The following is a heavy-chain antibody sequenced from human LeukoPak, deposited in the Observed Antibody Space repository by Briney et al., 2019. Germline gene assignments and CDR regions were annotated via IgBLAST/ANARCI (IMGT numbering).Heavy chain of an antibody. J-gene: IGHJ4*02. D-gene: IGHD3-22*01. CDR2: FDPEDGET. CDR1: GYTLTELS. V-gene: IGHV1-24*01. CDR3: ATDDSSGYRGSDY. Sequence: ASVKVSCMVSGYTLTELSMHWVRQAPGKGLEWMGGFDPEDGETIYAQKFQGRVTMTEDTSTDTAYIELSSLRSEDTAVYYCATDDSSGYRGSDYWGQGTLVTVSS.